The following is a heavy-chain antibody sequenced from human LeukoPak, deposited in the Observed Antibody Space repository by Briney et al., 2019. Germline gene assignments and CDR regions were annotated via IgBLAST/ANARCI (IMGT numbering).Heavy chain of an antibody. D-gene: IGHD5-12*01. CDR1: GFTFSSYS. J-gene: IGHJ6*03. CDR2: ISSSSSTI. V-gene: IGHV3-48*01. CDR3: AGETSGYDPWDYYYYYMDV. Sequence: GGSLRLSCAASGFTFSSYSMNWVRQAPGKGLEWVSYISSSSSTIYYADSVKGRFTISRDNAKNSLYLQMNSLRAEDTAVYYYAGETSGYDPWDYYYYYMDVWGKGTTVTVSS.